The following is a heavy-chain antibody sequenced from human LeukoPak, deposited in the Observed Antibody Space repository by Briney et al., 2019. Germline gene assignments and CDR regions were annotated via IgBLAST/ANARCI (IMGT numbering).Heavy chain of an antibody. CDR1: GFTFSSYS. CDR2: ISSSSSYI. D-gene: IGHD6-13*01. Sequence: GGSLRLSCAASGFTFSSYSMNWVRQAPGEGLEWVSSISSSSSYIYYADSVKGRFTISRDNAKNSLYLQMNSLRAEDTAVYYCARALVGIYSSSWYGIDYWGQGTLVTVSS. J-gene: IGHJ4*02. V-gene: IGHV3-21*01. CDR3: ARALVGIYSSSWYGIDY.